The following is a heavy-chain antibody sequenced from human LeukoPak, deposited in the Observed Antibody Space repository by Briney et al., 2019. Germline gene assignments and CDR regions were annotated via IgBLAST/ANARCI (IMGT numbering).Heavy chain of an antibody. CDR3: ARYSSSSLTFDY. J-gene: IGHJ4*02. Sequence: GGSLRLSCAASGFTFSSYAMHWVRQAPGKGLEYVSAISSNGGSTYYANSVKGRFTISRDNSKNTLYLQMGSLRAEDMAVYYCARYSSSSLTFDYWGQGTLVTVSS. CDR1: GFTFSSYA. D-gene: IGHD6-6*01. CDR2: ISSNGGST. V-gene: IGHV3-64*01.